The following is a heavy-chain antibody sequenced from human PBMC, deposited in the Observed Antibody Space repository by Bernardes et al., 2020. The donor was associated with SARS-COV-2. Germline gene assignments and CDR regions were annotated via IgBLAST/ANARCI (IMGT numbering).Heavy chain of an antibody. Sequence: GGSLRLSCAASGFSFSDYAMSWARQVPGKGLEWVPGIFGRGGGTYSADSVKGRFTISRDISKNTLYLQMHSLRAEDTAVYFCAKDYPEKAGGSGEDSFFDYWGQGTLVTVSS. CDR3: AKDYPEKAGGSGEDSFFDY. V-gene: IGHV3-23*01. D-gene: IGHD3-10*01. CDR2: IFGRGGGT. J-gene: IGHJ4*02. CDR1: GFSFSDYA.